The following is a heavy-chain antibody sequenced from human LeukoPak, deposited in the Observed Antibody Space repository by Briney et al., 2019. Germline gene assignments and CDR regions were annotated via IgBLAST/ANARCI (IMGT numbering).Heavy chain of an antibody. Sequence: PSETLSLTCAVYGGSFSGYYWSWIRQPPGKGLEWIGEINHSGSTNYNPSLKSRFTISVDTSKNQFSLKLSSVTAADTAVYYCARGPRWIDYWGQGTLVTVSS. CDR2: INHSGST. CDR1: GGSFSGYY. CDR3: ARGPRWIDY. V-gene: IGHV4-34*01. J-gene: IGHJ4*02. D-gene: IGHD4-23*01.